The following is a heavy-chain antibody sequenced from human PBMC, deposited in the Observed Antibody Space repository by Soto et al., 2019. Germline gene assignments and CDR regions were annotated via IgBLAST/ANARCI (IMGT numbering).Heavy chain of an antibody. CDR1: GFTFSSYW. CDR3: AKRGVDTFGLSY. V-gene: IGHV3-74*01. D-gene: IGHD3-10*01. J-gene: IGHJ4*02. CDR2: INTDGSST. Sequence: EVQLVESGGGLVQPGGSLRLSCAVSGFTFSSYWMHWVRQAPGEGLVWVSRINTDGSSTSYADSVKGRFTISRDNAKNTMYIQMNSMRVEDRAMYYCAKRGVDTFGLSYWGQGTLVTVSS.